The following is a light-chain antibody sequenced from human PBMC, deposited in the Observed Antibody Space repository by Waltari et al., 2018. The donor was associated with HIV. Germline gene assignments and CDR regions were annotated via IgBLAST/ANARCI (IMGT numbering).Light chain of an antibody. CDR3: QHYNNWT. V-gene: IGKV3-15*01. Sequence: EIVMTKPPASLSVSPGERAPLSCRASQSVSSNLAWYQQKPGQAPSLLIYRPSTRATGIPARFSGSGSGTEFTLTISSLQSEDFAVYYCQHYNNWTFGQGTKVEIK. CDR2: RPS. J-gene: IGKJ1*01. CDR1: QSVSSN.